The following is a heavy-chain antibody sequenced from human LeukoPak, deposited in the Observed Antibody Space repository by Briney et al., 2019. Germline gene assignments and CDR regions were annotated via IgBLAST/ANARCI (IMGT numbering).Heavy chain of an antibody. CDR1: GFTFSSYA. V-gene: IGHV3-30-3*01. J-gene: IGHJ4*02. CDR3: ARDGSYYDSSALDY. CDR2: ITYDGSNK. D-gene: IGHD3-22*01. Sequence: GGSLRLSCAASGFTFSSYAMHWVRQAPGKGLEWVAVITYDGSNKYYADSVKGRFTISRDNSKNTQYLQMNSLRAEDTAVYYCARDGSYYDSSALDYWGQGTLVTVSS.